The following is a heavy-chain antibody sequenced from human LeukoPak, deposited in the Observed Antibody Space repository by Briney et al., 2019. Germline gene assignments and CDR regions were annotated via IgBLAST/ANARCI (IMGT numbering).Heavy chain of an antibody. V-gene: IGHV4-59*01. CDR3: ASTPRRGGSLNY. CDR2: IYYSGST. Sequence: SETLSLTCTVSGGSISSYYWSWIRQPPGKGLEWIGYIYYSGSTNYNPSLKSRVTISVDTSKNQFSLKLSSVTAADTAVYYCASTPRRGGSLNYWGQGTLVTVPS. CDR1: GGSISSYY. D-gene: IGHD1-26*01. J-gene: IGHJ4*02.